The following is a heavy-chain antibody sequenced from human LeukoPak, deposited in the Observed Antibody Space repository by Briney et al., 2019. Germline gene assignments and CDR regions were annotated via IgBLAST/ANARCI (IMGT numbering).Heavy chain of an antibody. J-gene: IGHJ3*02. CDR1: GFTFNSYW. D-gene: IGHD2-8*01. Sequence: GGTLRLSCAASGFTFNSYWMHWVRQAPGKGLVWVSRINSDGSGTSDADFVKGRFTISRDNSKNTLYLQMNSLRAEDTAMYYCARDRLTNDAFDIWGQGTMVTVSS. V-gene: IGHV3-74*01. CDR2: INSDGSGT. CDR3: ARDRLTNDAFDI.